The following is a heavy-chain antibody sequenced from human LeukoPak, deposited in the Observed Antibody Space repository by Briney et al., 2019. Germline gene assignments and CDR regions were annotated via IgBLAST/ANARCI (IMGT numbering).Heavy chain of an antibody. CDR2: ISYDGSNK. Sequence: TGRSLRLSCAASGFTFSSYAMHWVRQAPGKGLEWVAVISYDGSNKYYADSVKGRFTISRDNSKNTLYLQMNSLRAEDTAVYYCARAPGYGAAYYFDYWGQGTLVTVSS. V-gene: IGHV3-30*04. CDR3: ARAPGYGAAYYFDY. J-gene: IGHJ4*02. CDR1: GFTFSSYA. D-gene: IGHD1-1*01.